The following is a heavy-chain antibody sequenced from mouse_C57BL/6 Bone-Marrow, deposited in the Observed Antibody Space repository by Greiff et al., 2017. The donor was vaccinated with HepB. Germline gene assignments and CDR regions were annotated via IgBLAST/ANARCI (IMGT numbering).Heavy chain of an antibody. CDR3: ARERLLRSYWYFDV. Sequence: VQLQQPGAELVKPGASVKLSCKASGYTFTSYWMHWVKQRPGRGLEWIGRIDPNCGGTKYNEKFKSKATLTVDKPSSTAYMQFRSLTSEDTAVYYCARERLLRSYWYFDVWGTGTTVTVSS. V-gene: IGHV1-72*01. CDR1: GYTFTSYW. J-gene: IGHJ1*03. CDR2: IDPNCGGT. D-gene: IGHD1-1*01.